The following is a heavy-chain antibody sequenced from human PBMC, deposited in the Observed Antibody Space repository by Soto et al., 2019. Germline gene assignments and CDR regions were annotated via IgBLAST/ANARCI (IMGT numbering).Heavy chain of an antibody. D-gene: IGHD1-26*01. V-gene: IGHV1-69*12. J-gene: IGHJ6*02. Sequence: QVQLVQSGAEVTKPGSSVKVSCKASGGTFSSYAISWVRQAPGQGLEWMGGIIPIFGTANYAQKFQGRVTITADESTSTAYMELSSLRSEDTAVYYCARDGTRWRHSTYYYYGMDVWGQGTTVTVSS. CDR1: GGTFSSYA. CDR3: ARDGTRWRHSTYYYYGMDV. CDR2: IIPIFGTA.